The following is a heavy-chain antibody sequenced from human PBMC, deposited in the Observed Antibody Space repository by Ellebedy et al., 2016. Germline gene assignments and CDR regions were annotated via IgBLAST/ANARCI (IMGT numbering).Heavy chain of an antibody. Sequence: GGSLRLXXAASGFTFSSYGMHWVRQAPGKGLEWVAVISYDGSNKYYADSVKGRFTISRDNSKNTLYLQMNSLRAEDTAVYYCARGPGGVVVTAILSYWGQGTLVTVSS. CDR1: GFTFSSYG. CDR2: ISYDGSNK. J-gene: IGHJ4*02. V-gene: IGHV3-30*03. CDR3: ARGPGGVVVTAILSY. D-gene: IGHD2-21*02.